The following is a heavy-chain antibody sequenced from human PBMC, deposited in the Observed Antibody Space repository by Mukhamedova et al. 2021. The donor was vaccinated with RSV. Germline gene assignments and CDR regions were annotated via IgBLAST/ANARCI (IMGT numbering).Heavy chain of an antibody. J-gene: IGHJ4*02. CDR3: AKGPEYDFWSGYSNFDY. D-gene: IGHD3-3*01. V-gene: IGHV3-23*01. Sequence: VKGRFTISRDNSKNTLYLQMNSPRAEDTAVYYCAKGPEYDFWSGYSNFDYWGQGTLVTVSS.